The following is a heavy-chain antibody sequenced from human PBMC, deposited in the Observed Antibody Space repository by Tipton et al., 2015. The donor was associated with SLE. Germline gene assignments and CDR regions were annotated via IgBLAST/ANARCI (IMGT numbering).Heavy chain of an antibody. CDR1: GGSISSGSYA. Sequence: TLSLTCAVSGGSISSGSYAWNWIRQSPGKGLEWIGYIYPSGSSHYSPSFKSRLTISVDSSRNEISLMLSSVTAADTAVYYCATSLIVQGIFFYFWGQGTVITVSS. CDR3: ATSLIVQGIFFYF. D-gene: IGHD2/OR15-2a*01. V-gene: IGHV4-30-2*06. CDR2: IYPSGSS. J-gene: IGHJ4*02.